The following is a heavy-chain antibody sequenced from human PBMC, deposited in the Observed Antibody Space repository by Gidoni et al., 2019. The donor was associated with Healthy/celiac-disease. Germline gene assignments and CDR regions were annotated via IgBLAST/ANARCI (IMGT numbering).Heavy chain of an antibody. Sequence: QHPGKVLEWIWEINHSGRTNYKPSLKSRVTISVDTSKNEFSLKRGSVTAADTAVYYCASQKGRDIAAVTMGRRYYYYGMDVWGQGTTGTVS. CDR2: INHSGRT. V-gene: IGHV4-34*01. CDR3: ASQKGRDIAAVTMGRRYYYYGMDV. D-gene: IGHD6-13*01. J-gene: IGHJ6*02.